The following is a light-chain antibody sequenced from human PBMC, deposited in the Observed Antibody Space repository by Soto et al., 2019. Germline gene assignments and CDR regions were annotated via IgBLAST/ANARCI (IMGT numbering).Light chain of an antibody. V-gene: IGKV1-5*01. CDR1: QSVGTW. CDR3: HQYKSYST. J-gene: IGKJ1*01. CDR2: DAS. Sequence: DIHMTQSPSTLSASVGDRVSITCRASQSVGTWLAWYQQKPGKAPKLLIHDASSLESGVPSRFSGSGSGTEFTLTISSPQPDDSGTYYCHQYKSYSTFAQGTKVDI.